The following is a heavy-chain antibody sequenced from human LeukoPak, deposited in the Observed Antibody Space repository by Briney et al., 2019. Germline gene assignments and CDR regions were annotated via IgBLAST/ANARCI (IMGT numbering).Heavy chain of an antibody. V-gene: IGHV1-69*06. J-gene: IGHJ4*02. CDR3: AREKDGSGSYYGFDY. D-gene: IGHD3-10*01. CDR2: IIPIFGTA. CDR1: GYTFTGYY. Sequence: ASVKVSCKASGYTFTGYYMHWVRQAPGQGLEWMGGIIPIFGTANYAQKFQGRVTITADKSTSTAYMELSSLRSEDTAVYYCAREKDGSGSYYGFDYWGQGTPVTVSS.